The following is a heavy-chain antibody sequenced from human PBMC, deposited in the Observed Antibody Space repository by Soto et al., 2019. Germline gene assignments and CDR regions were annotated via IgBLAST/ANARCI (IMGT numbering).Heavy chain of an antibody. CDR1: GYTFTSYY. V-gene: IGHV1-2*04. D-gene: IGHD3-22*01. J-gene: IGHJ6*02. CDR2: INPNSGGT. CDR3: ARAPPYYYDSSGYYYVGGMDV. Sequence: GASVKVSCKASGYTFTSYYMHWVRQAPGQGLEWMGWINPNSGGTNYAQKFQGWVTMTRDTSISTAYMELSRLRSDDTAVYYCARAPPYYYDSSGYYYVGGMDVWGQGTTVTVS.